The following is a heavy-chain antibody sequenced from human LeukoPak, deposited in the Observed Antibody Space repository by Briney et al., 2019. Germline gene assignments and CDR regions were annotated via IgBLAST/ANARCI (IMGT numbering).Heavy chain of an antibody. CDR1: GFTFSSYA. CDR2: ISYDGSNK. Sequence: GRSLRLSCAASGFTFSSYAMNRVRQAPGKGLEWVAVISYDGSNKYYADSVKGRFTISRDNSKNTLYLQMNSLRAEDTAVYYCARDVEDFWSGYSSIYYYYGMDVWGQGTTVTVSS. CDR3: ARDVEDFWSGYSSIYYYYGMDV. D-gene: IGHD3-3*01. J-gene: IGHJ6*02. V-gene: IGHV3-30-3*01.